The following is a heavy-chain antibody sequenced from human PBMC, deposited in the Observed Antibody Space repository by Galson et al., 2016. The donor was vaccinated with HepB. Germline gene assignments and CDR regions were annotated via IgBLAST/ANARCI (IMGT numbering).Heavy chain of an antibody. V-gene: IGHV1-46*01. J-gene: IGHJ4*02. D-gene: IGHD2-15*01. CDR3: AREGCSGGSCYHY. Sequence: SVKVSCKASGYTFTTSYIHWVRQAPGQGLEWMGIINPNDKNTSYAQKFQGRVTMTRDTPTSTVYMELGSLRSDDTAVYYCAREGCSGGSCYHYWGQGTLVTVSS. CDR2: INPNDKNT. CDR1: GYTFTTSY.